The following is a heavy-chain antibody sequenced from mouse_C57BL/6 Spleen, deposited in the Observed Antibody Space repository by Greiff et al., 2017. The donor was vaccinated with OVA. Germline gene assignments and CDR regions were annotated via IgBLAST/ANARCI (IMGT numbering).Heavy chain of an antibody. CDR2: IYPGDGDT. CDR1: GYAFSSSW. Sequence: QVQLKESGPELVKPGASVKISCKASGYAFSSSWMNWVKQRPGKGLEWIGRIYPGDGDTNYNGKFKGKATLTADKSSSTAYMQLSSLTSEDSAVYFCARDSNYPSYAMDYWGQGTSVTVSS. V-gene: IGHV1-82*01. D-gene: IGHD2-5*01. CDR3: ARDSNYPSYAMDY. J-gene: IGHJ4*01.